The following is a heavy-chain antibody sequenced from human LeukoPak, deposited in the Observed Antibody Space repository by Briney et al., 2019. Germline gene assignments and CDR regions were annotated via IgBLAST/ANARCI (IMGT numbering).Heavy chain of an antibody. V-gene: IGHV3-23*01. Sequence: PGGSLRLSCAAFGFTFSSYAMSWVRQAPGKGLEWVSAISGSGGSTYYADSVRGRFTISRDNSKNTLYLQMNSLRAEDTAIYYCAKDHRYYDSSGYYGLDYWGQGTLVTVSS. CDR1: GFTFSSYA. CDR3: AKDHRYYDSSGYYGLDY. D-gene: IGHD3-22*01. J-gene: IGHJ4*02. CDR2: ISGSGGST.